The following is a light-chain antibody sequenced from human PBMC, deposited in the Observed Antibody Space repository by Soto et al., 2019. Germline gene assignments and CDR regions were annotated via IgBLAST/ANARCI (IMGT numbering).Light chain of an antibody. CDR2: GAS. J-gene: IGKJ4*01. CDR3: QQTNSFPLT. Sequence: DIQMTQSPSSVSASVGDRVTITCRASQDINSWLAWYQQKPGRAPNLLIYGASDLQSGVPSRFSGSGSGTDFTLTISSLQPEDFATYYCQQTNSFPLTFGGGNKVGIK. CDR1: QDINSW. V-gene: IGKV1-12*01.